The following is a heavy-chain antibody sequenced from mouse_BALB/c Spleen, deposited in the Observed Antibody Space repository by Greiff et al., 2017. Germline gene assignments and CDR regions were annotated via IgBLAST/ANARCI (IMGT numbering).Heavy chain of an antibody. V-gene: IGHV1-54*01. CDR1: GYAFTNYL. J-gene: IGHJ3*01. D-gene: IGHD1-2*01. CDR2: INPGSGGT. CDR3: AREVNYYGPFAY. Sequence: VQLQQSGAELVRPGTSVKVSCKASGYAFTNYLIEWVKQRPGQGLEWIGVINPGSGGTNYNEKFKGKATLTADKSSSTAYMQLSSLTSDDSAVYFCAREVNYYGPFAYWGQGTLVTVSA.